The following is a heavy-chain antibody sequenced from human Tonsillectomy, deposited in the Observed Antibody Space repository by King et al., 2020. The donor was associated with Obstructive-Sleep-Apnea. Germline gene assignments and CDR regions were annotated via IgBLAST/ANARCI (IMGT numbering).Heavy chain of an antibody. CDR2: ISAYNGNT. D-gene: IGHD5-24*01. Sequence: VQLVQSGAEVKKPGASVKVSCKASGYTFTNYGITWVRQAPGQGPEWMGWISAYNGNTNYAQKLQGRVTMTTDTSTSTAYMELRSLRSDDTAVYYCARVGGGYNLDFYSGLDVWGQGTTVTVSS. CDR1: GYTFTNYG. V-gene: IGHV1-18*01. J-gene: IGHJ6*02. CDR3: ARVGGGYNLDFYSGLDV.